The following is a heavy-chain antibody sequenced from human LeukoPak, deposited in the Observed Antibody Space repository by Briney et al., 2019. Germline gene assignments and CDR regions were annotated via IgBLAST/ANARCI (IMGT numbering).Heavy chain of an antibody. Sequence: GGSLRLSCATSGFTFSTYWMHWVRQAPGKGLVWVSRIDTDGTITTYADSVKGRFTISRDNSKNTVYLQMNSLRADDTAVYHCAKPIVPSAISGAAFDIWGQGTMVTVSS. CDR3: AKPIVPSAISGAAFDI. D-gene: IGHD2-2*02. J-gene: IGHJ3*02. V-gene: IGHV3-74*01. CDR2: IDTDGTIT. CDR1: GFTFSTYW.